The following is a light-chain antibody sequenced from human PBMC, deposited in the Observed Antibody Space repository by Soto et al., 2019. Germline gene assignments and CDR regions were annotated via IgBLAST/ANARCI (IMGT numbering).Light chain of an antibody. J-gene: IGKJ5*01. CDR2: DAS. Sequence: DIQMTQSPSSLSASVGDRVTITCQASQDISNYLNWYQQKPGKAPKLLIYDASNLETGVPSRFSGSGSGTDFTFTISSLQPEDIATYSCQQYDNFPLTFGQGTRLEIK. V-gene: IGKV1-33*01. CDR3: QQYDNFPLT. CDR1: QDISNY.